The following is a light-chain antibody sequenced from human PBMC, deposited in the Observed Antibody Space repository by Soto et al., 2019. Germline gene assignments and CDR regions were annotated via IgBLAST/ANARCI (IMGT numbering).Light chain of an antibody. CDR2: DVS. V-gene: IGKV3D-15*01. J-gene: IGKJ1*01. Sequence: EIVMTQSPATLSVSPGERATLSCRASQSVFSNLAWYQQKPGQAPKLLIYDVSTRATGIPARFSGSGSGTEFSLTISSLQSEDFAVYYCQQYNNWSPGTFGQGTKVEIK. CDR1: QSVFSN. CDR3: QQYNNWSPGT.